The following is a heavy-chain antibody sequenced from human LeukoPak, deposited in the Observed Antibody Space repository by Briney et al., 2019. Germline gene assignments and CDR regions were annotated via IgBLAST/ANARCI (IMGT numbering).Heavy chain of an antibody. V-gene: IGHV4-30-2*01. CDR3: ASGYSYGKGDFFDY. J-gene: IGHJ4*02. D-gene: IGHD5-18*01. Sequence: PSETLSLTCAVSGGSISSGDYSWSWIRQPPGKGLEWIGHIYYSWSAYYSPSLKSRVTMSVDRSKSQFSLKLSSVTAADTAVYFCASGYSYGKGDFFDYWGQGTLVTVSS. CDR1: GGSISSGDYS. CDR2: IYYSWSA.